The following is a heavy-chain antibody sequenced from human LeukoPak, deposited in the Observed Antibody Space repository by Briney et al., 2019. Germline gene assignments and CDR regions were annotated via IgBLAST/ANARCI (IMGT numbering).Heavy chain of an antibody. J-gene: IGHJ4*02. CDR2: ISSSSTTI. D-gene: IGHD3-10*01. V-gene: IGHV3-48*01. CDR1: GFTFSSYS. CDR3: ARLTMVRGIQWNSVY. Sequence: QPGGSLRLSCAASGFTFSSYSMNWVRQAPGKGLEWVSYISSSSTTIYYADSVKGRFTISRDNAKNSLYLQMNSLRAEDTAVYYCARLTMVRGIQWNSVYWSQGTLVTVSS.